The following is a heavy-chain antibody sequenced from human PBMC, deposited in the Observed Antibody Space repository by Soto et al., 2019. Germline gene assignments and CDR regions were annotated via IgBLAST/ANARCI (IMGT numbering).Heavy chain of an antibody. J-gene: IGHJ4*02. Sequence: QVQLVQSGAEVKRPGASVKVSCKASGYTFSTYGFNWVRQAPGQGLEWMGWISPYNGDTNYAQNFQGRVTLTTDTSTNTAYMKLRSLTSDDTAVYYCARTPRAQMIVLEVATRFDYWGQGTLVTVSS. D-gene: IGHD2-15*01. CDR2: ISPYNGDT. CDR3: ARTPRAQMIVLEVATRFDY. V-gene: IGHV1-18*04. CDR1: GYTFSTYG.